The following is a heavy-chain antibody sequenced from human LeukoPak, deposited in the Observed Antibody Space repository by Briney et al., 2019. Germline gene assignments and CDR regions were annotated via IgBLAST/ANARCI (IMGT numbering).Heavy chain of an antibody. J-gene: IGHJ5*02. CDR1: GDSVSSNSAT. CDR2: TYYRSKWYN. V-gene: IGHV6-1*01. Sequence: SQTLSRTCAISGDSVSSNSATWNWIRQSPSRGLEWLGRTYYRSKWYNDYAVAVKNRITINADTSKNQFSLHLNSVTPEDTAVYYCARKEFGHFQLLFDPWGQGTLVTVSS. CDR3: ARKEFGHFQLLFDP. D-gene: IGHD3-10*01.